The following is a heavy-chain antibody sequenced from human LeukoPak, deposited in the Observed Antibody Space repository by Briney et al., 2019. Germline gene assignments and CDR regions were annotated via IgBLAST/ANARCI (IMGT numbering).Heavy chain of an antibody. V-gene: IGHV1-69*13. CDR3: ARGVTMVRGHFDY. J-gene: IGHJ4*02. CDR2: IIPIFGTA. CDR1: GGTFSSYA. D-gene: IGHD3-10*01. Sequence: SVKVSCKASGGTFSSYAISWVRQAPGQGLEWMGGIIPIFGTANYAQKFQGRVTITADESTGTAYMELSSLRSEDTAVYYCARGVTMVRGHFDYWGQGTLVTVSS.